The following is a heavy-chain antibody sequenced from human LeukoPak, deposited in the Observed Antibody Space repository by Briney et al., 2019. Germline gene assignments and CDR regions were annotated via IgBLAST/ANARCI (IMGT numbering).Heavy chain of an antibody. J-gene: IGHJ5*02. V-gene: IGHV3-23*01. CDR2: ISGSGGST. Sequence: GGSLRLSCAASGFTFSRYAMSWVRQAPGKGLEWVSAISGSGGSTYYADSVKGRFTISRDNSKNTLYLQMNSLRAEDTAVYYCAKDFLGIVVVQNWFDPWGQGTLVTVSS. CDR1: GFTFSRYA. CDR3: AKDFLGIVVVQNWFDP. D-gene: IGHD2-2*03.